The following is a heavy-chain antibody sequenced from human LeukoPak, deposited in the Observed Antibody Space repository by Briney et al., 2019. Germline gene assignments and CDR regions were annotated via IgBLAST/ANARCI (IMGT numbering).Heavy chain of an antibody. CDR3: AKAPYLSSGS. J-gene: IGHJ3*01. V-gene: IGHV4-34*01. CDR1: GGSFSGYY. D-gene: IGHD3-22*01. CDR2: IDHSGAT. Sequence: SETLSLTCAVYGGSFSGYYWSWIRQPPGKGLEWIGEIDHSGATNYNPSLRSRVAISLDTSKNQFSLTLSSITAADTAVYYCAKAPYLSSGSWGQGTMVTVSS.